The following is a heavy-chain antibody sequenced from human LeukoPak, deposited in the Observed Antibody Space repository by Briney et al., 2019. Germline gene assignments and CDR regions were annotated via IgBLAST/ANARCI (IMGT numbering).Heavy chain of an antibody. V-gene: IGHV1-46*03. CDR1: GYTFTSYY. J-gene: IGHJ4*02. CDR3: ARGTYYDFWSGYWGSSTIDY. Sequence: ASVKVSCKASGYTFTSYYMHWARQAPGQGLEWMGVINPSGGSTTYAQKFQGRVTVTRDTSTRTVYMELSSLRSEDTAVCYCARGTYYDFWSGYWGSSTIDYWGQGTLVTVSS. D-gene: IGHD3-3*01. CDR2: INPSGGST.